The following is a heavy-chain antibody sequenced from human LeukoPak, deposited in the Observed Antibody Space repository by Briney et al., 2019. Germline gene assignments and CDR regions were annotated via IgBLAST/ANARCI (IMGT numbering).Heavy chain of an antibody. CDR3: ARLVIGGDYVWGSYRYTGLDY. CDR2: INPNSGGT. Sequence: ASVKVSCKASGYTFTGYYMHWVRQAPGQGLEWKGWINPNSGGTNYAQKFQGRVTMTRDTSISTAYMELSRLRSDDTAVYYCARLVIGGDYVWGSYRYTGLDYWGQGTLVTVSS. V-gene: IGHV1-2*02. CDR1: GYTFTGYY. D-gene: IGHD3-16*02. J-gene: IGHJ4*02.